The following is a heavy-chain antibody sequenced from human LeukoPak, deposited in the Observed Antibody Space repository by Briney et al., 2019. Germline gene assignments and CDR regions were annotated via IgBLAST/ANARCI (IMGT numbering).Heavy chain of an antibody. V-gene: IGHV3-72*01. CDR1: GFTFSDHY. CDR2: TRNKANSYTT. D-gene: IGHD6-19*01. CDR3: ARKSGWYPAFDI. Sequence: GGSLRLSCAASGFTFSDHYMDWVRQAPGKRLEWVGRTRNKANSYTTEYAASVKGRFTISRDDSKNSLYLQMNSLKTEDTAVYYCARKSGWYPAFDIWGQGTMVTVSS. J-gene: IGHJ3*02.